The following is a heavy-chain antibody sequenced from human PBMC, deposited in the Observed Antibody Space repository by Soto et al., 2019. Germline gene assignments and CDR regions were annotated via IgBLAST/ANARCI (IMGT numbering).Heavy chain of an antibody. CDR1: GGSISSGGYS. CDR3: ASGQVVAAHH. D-gene: IGHD2-15*01. CDR2: IYHSGST. J-gene: IGHJ5*02. Sequence: QLQLQESGSGLVKPSQTLSLTCAVSGGSISSGGYSWSWIRQPPGKGLEWIGYIYHSGSTYYNPSLKARVTISVDRAQNQFSLHVSSVTAADTAVYYCASGQVVAAHHWGQGTLVTVSS. V-gene: IGHV4-30-2*01.